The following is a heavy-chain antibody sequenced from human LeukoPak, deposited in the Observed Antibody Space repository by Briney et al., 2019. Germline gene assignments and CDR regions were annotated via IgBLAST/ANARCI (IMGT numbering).Heavy chain of an antibody. V-gene: IGHV3-7*01. Sequence: PGGSLRLSCAASGFMFSSYGMHWVRQAPGKGLEWVANIKQDGSEKYYVDSVKGRFTISRDNAKNSLYLQMNSLRAEDTAVYYCAREWAHYYMDVWGKGTTVTISS. J-gene: IGHJ6*03. CDR1: GFMFSSYG. CDR3: AREWAHYYMDV. CDR2: IKQDGSEK. D-gene: IGHD1-26*01.